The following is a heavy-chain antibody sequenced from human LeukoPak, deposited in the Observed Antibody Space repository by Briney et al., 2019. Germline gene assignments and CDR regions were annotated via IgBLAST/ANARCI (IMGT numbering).Heavy chain of an antibody. Sequence: SETLSLTCTVSGYSISSSYYWSWIRQPPGKGLEWIGYIYYSGSTNYNPSLKSRVTISVDTSKNQFSLKLSSVTAADTAVYYCARLYYGSGSYSLIDYWGQGTLVTVSS. CDR1: GYSISSSYY. CDR2: IYYSGST. J-gene: IGHJ4*02. CDR3: ARLYYGSGSYSLIDY. V-gene: IGHV4-61*01. D-gene: IGHD3-10*01.